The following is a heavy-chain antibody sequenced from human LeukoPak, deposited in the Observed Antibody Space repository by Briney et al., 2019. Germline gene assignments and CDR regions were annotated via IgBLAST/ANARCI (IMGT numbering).Heavy chain of an antibody. CDR2: ISYDGTNK. V-gene: IGHV3-30-3*01. CDR3: VILYYDILTGYPNAFDI. CDR1: GLTFSSYA. Sequence: GGSLRLSCAASGLTFSSYAMHWVRQAPGKGLEWVAVISYDGTNKYYADSVKGRFTISRDNSKNTLYLQVGSLRAEDTAVYYCVILYYDILTGYPNAFDIWGQGTMVTVCS. D-gene: IGHD3-9*01. J-gene: IGHJ3*02.